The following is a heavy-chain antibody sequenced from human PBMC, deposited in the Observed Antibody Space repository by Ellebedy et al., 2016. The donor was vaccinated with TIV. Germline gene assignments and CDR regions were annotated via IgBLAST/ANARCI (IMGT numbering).Heavy chain of an antibody. CDR2: IYHTGSA. Sequence: SETLSLTCNASGDSISGNGYSWTWIRQPPGKGLEWIGFIYHTGSAYYNPSLKTRVTISIDTSKNHFSLRLNSVTAADTAVYYYARGAAPPRWYDPWGQGILVTVSS. D-gene: IGHD6-25*01. CDR3: ARGAAPPRWYDP. CDR1: GDSISGNGYS. V-gene: IGHV4-30-2*01. J-gene: IGHJ5*02.